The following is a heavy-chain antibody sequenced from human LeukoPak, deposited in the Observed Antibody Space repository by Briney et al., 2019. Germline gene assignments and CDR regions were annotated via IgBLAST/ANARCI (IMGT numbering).Heavy chain of an antibody. V-gene: IGHV3-21*01. Sequence: GGSLRLSCAASGFTFRSYSMNWVRQAPGKWLEWVSSITSSSSYIYYADSVKGRFTISRDNPKNSLYLQMNSLRAYDTAVYYCAREDHWGQGTLVTVSS. CDR2: ITSSSSYI. CDR3: AREDH. J-gene: IGHJ4*02. CDR1: GFTFRSYS.